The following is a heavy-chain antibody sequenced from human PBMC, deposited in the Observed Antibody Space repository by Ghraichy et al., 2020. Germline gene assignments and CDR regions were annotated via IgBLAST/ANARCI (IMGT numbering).Heavy chain of an antibody. CDR2: ISYDGNDK. V-gene: IGHV3-30*04. CDR3: ARADYQYYNYYYMDV. D-gene: IGHD2-2*01. CDR1: GFPFSRYP. J-gene: IGHJ6*03. Sequence: GESLNISCAASGFPFSRYPMRWVRQAPGKGLEWMTLISYDGNDKYYADSVKGRFTISRDNSMNTLYLQLSSLRAEDTAVYFCARADYQYYNYYYMDVWGRGTTVTVSS.